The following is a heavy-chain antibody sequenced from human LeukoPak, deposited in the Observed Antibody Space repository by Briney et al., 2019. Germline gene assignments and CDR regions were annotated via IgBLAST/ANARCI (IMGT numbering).Heavy chain of an antibody. CDR2: IYPGDSDT. Sequence: GESLKISCKGSGYSFTSYWIGWVRQMPGKGLEWMGIIYPGDSDTRYSPSFQGQVTISADKSISTAYLQWSSLKASDTAMYYCARGGHCSSTSCYFNWSDPWGQGTLVTVSS. CDR1: GYSFTSYW. J-gene: IGHJ5*02. V-gene: IGHV5-51*01. D-gene: IGHD2-2*01. CDR3: ARGGHCSSTSCYFNWSDP.